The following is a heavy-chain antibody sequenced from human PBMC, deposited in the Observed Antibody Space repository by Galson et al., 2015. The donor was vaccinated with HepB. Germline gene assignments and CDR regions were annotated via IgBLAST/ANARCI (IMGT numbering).Heavy chain of an antibody. Sequence: SVKVSCKASGYTFTGYYMHWVRQAPGQGLEWMGWINLNSGGTNYAQKFQGRVTMTRDTSISTAYMELSRLRSDDTAVYYCARGENYYDSSGYYFYFDFWGQGTLVTVSS. CDR3: ARGENYYDSSGYYFYFDF. J-gene: IGHJ4*02. CDR1: GYTFTGYY. D-gene: IGHD3-22*01. CDR2: INLNSGGT. V-gene: IGHV1-2*02.